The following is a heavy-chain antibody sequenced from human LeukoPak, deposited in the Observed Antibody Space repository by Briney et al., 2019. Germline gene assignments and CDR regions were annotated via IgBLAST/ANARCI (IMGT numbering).Heavy chain of an antibody. J-gene: IGHJ6*03. D-gene: IGHD6-19*01. CDR2: IIPTFATA. CDR1: GGTFTSST. CDR3: ARGKEAVEGYDYYYMDV. V-gene: IGHV1-69*13. Sequence: GASVKVSCKASGGTFTSSTINWVRQAPGQGLEWMGVIIPTFATANYARKFQGRVTITADESTSTTYMALSRMTSEDTAVYYCARGKEAVEGYDYYYMDVWGKGTTVIVSS.